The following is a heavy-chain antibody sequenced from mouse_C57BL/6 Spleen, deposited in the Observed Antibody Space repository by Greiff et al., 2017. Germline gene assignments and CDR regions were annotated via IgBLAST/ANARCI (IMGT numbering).Heavy chain of an antibody. CDR2: IYPGNSDT. V-gene: IGHV1-5*01. CDR3: TTYYYGSLRGMDY. J-gene: IGHJ4*01. D-gene: IGHD1-1*01. CDR1: GYTFTSYW. Sequence: VQLQQSGTVLARPGASVKMSCKTSGYTFTSYWMHWVKQRPGQGLEWRGAIYPGNSDTRYNQKFKGKAKLTAVTSASTAYMELSSLTNEDSAVYYCTTYYYGSLRGMDYWGQGTSVTVSS.